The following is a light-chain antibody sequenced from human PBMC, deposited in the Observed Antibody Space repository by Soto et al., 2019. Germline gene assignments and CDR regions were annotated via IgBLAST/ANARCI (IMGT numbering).Light chain of an antibody. CDR2: AAS. Sequence: DIQLTQSPSFLSASVGDRVTITCRASQGISSFLAWYQQKPGKAPNLLIYAASTLQSGVPSRFSGSGSGTEFTLTISSLQPEDFATYYCQQLYGYPRTFGQGTKVDIK. CDR3: QQLYGYPRT. J-gene: IGKJ1*01. CDR1: QGISSF. V-gene: IGKV1-9*01.